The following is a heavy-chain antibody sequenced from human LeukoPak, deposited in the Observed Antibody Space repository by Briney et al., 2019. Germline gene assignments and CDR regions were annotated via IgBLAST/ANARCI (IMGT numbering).Heavy chain of an antibody. J-gene: IGHJ4*02. Sequence: SETLSLTCTVSGGSISSSSYYWGWLRQPPGKGLEWIGSIYYSGSTYYNPSLKSRVTISVDTSKNQFSLKLSSVTAADTAVYYCAIREMATIRSAYFDDWGQGTLVTVSS. CDR3: AIREMATIRSAYFDD. CDR1: GGSISSSSYY. V-gene: IGHV4-39*01. CDR2: IYYSGST. D-gene: IGHD5-24*01.